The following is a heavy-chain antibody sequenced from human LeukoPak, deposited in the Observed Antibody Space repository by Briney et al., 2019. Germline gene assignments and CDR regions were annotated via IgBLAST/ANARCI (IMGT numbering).Heavy chain of an antibody. CDR2: INPNSGET. V-gene: IGHV1-2*02. Sequence: ASVKVSCKASGFTFTGAYMHWVRQTPGQGLEWMGWINPNSGETRYEQKFQGRVTMTRDTSIDTVHMELGSLTSDDTAVYYCARVLFNSGYDFWGQGTLVTVSS. D-gene: IGHD3-9*01. J-gene: IGHJ4*02. CDR3: ARVLFNSGYDF. CDR1: GFTFTGAY.